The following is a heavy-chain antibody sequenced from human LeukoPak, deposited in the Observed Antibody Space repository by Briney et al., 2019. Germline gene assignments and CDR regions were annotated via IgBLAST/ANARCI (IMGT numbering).Heavy chain of an antibody. J-gene: IGHJ4*02. Sequence: SQTLSLTCTVSGGSISSGSYYWSWIRQPAGKGLEWIGRIYTSGSTNYNPSLKSRVTISVDTSKNQFSLKLSSVTAADTAFYYCARFEIGIYGDYFFDYWGQGTLVTVSS. CDR3: ARFEIGIYGDYFFDY. D-gene: IGHD4-17*01. CDR1: GGSISSGSYY. V-gene: IGHV4-61*02. CDR2: IYTSGST.